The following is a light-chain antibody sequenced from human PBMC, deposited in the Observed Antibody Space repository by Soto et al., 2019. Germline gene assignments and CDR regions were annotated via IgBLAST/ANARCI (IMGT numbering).Light chain of an antibody. V-gene: IGKV3-15*01. Sequence: IVLTQYPGTLSVSPGERATLSCRASQSVSSKLAWYQQKPGQAPRLLFYGASTGATGIPARFSGSGSETEFTLSISSLQSEDFAVYYCQQYNNWPGTFGQGTKVEIK. CDR3: QQYNNWPGT. CDR2: GAS. J-gene: IGKJ1*01. CDR1: QSVSSK.